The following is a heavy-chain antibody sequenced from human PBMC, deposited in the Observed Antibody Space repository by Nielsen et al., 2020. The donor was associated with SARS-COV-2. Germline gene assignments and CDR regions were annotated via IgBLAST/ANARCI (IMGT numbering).Heavy chain of an antibody. CDR1: GFTFSSYA. CDR3: AKVKIAGNEPTYYFDY. J-gene: IGHJ4*02. CDR2: ISGSGGST. Sequence: GESLNIPCAASGFTFSSYAMSWVRQAPGKGLEWVSAISGSGGSTYYADSVKGRFTISRDNSKNTLYLQMNSLRAEDTAVYYCAKVKIAGNEPTYYFDYWGQGTLVTVSS. V-gene: IGHV3-23*01. D-gene: IGHD1-1*01.